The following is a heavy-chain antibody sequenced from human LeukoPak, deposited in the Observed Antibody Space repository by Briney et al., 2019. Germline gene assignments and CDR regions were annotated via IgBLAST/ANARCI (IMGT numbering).Heavy chain of an antibody. CDR1: GFTFSSYG. J-gene: IGHJ4*02. CDR3: VRGLFRSYSNPHPFDY. CDR2: ISTRSSYI. V-gene: IGHV3-21*01. D-gene: IGHD4-11*01. Sequence: PGGSLRLSCAASGFTFSSYGMYWVRQAPGKGLEWVSYISTRSSYIYYADSVKGRFTIPRDNAKTSLYLQMDSLRAEDTAVYYCVRGLFRSYSNPHPFDYWGQGTLVTASS.